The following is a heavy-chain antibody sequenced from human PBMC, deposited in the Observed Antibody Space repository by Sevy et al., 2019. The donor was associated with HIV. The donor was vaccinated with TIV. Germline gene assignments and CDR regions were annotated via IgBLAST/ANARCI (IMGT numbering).Heavy chain of an antibody. CDR1: GFTFSSYS. Sequence: GSLRLSCAASGFTFSSYSMNWVRQAPGKGLEWVSYISSSSSTIYYADSVKGRFTISRDNAKNSLYLQMNSLRAEDTAVYYCAREGIVVVPAAMRYYYYYGMDVWGQGTTVTVSS. V-gene: IGHV3-48*01. CDR3: AREGIVVVPAAMRYYYYYGMDV. D-gene: IGHD2-2*01. J-gene: IGHJ6*02. CDR2: ISSSSSTI.